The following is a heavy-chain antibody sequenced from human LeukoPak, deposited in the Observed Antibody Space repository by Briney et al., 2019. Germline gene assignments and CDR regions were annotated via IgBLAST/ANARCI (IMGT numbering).Heavy chain of an antibody. CDR1: GGSFSGYY. CDR2: INHSGST. D-gene: IGHD1-26*01. Sequence: SETLSLTCAVYGGSFSGYYWSWIRQPPGKGLEWIGEINHSGSTNYNPSLKSRVTMSVDTSKNQFSLKLSSVTAADTAVYYCARDGSYHSYWGQGTLVTVSS. CDR3: ARDGSYHSY. J-gene: IGHJ4*02. V-gene: IGHV4-34*01.